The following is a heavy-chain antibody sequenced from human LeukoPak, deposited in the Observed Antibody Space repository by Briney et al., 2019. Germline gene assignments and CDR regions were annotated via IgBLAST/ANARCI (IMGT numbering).Heavy chain of an antibody. J-gene: IGHJ3*02. CDR2: INHSGST. CDR1: GGSISSGGYY. CDR3: ARGQVELHPNDAFDI. V-gene: IGHV4-39*07. D-gene: IGHD1-7*01. Sequence: PSETLSLTCTVSGGSISSGGYYWSWIRQPPGKGLEWIGEINHSGSTNYNPSLKSRVTISVDTSKNQFSLKLSSVTAADTAVYYCARGQVELHPNDAFDIWGQGTMVTVSS.